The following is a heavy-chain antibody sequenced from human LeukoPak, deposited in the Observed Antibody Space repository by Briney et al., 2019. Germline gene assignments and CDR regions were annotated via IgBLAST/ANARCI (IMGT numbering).Heavy chain of an antibody. D-gene: IGHD3-22*01. J-gene: IGHJ4*02. Sequence: SETLSLTCAVSGDSSTSGLYYWIWIRQPAGKGLEWIGRIYSGGRTNYNPSLKSRVTISVDTSRNQFSLKVSSVTAADTAVYYCAREGSIYYDDSSGYLGYWGQGTLVTVSS. CDR3: AREGSIYYDDSSGYLGY. CDR1: GDSSTSGLYY. CDR2: IYSGGRT. V-gene: IGHV4-61*02.